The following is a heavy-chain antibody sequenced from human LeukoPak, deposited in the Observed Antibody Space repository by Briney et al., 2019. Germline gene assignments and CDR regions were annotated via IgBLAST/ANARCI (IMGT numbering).Heavy chain of an antibody. D-gene: IGHD3-10*01. Sequence: ASVKVSCKASGYTFTSYDINWVRQATGQGLEWMGWMNPNSGNTGYAQKFQGRVTMTRDTSISTAYMELSRLRSDDTAVYYCASGYGSGSGVWFDPWGQGTLVTVSS. V-gene: IGHV1-8*01. CDR3: ASGYGSGSGVWFDP. J-gene: IGHJ5*02. CDR1: GYTFTSYD. CDR2: MNPNSGNT.